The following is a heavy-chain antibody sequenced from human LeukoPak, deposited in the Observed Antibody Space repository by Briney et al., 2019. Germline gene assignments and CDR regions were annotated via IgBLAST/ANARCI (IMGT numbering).Heavy chain of an antibody. V-gene: IGHV3-21*01. Sequence: GGSLRLSCAASGFTFSSYSMNWVRQAPGKGLEWVSSISSSSSYIYYADSVKGRFTISRDNAKNSLYLQMNSLRAEDTAVYYCARDRSQYYDFWSGYNYYYYMDVWGKGTTVTVSS. J-gene: IGHJ6*03. D-gene: IGHD3-3*01. CDR1: GFTFSSYS. CDR3: ARDRSQYYDFWSGYNYYYYMDV. CDR2: ISSSSSYI.